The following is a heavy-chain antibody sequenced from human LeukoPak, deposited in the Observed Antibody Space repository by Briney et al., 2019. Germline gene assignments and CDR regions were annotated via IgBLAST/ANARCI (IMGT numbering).Heavy chain of an antibody. CDR1: GFTVSSNY. V-gene: IGHV3-53*01. CDR2: IYSGGST. D-gene: IGHD5-18*01. CDR3: ARSNSYGYGRAYYYGMDV. Sequence: QPGGSLRLSCAASGFTVSSNYMSWVRQAPGKGLEWVSVIYSGGSTYYADSVKGRFTISRDNSKNTLYLQMNSLRAEDTAVYYCARSNSYGYGRAYYYGMDVWGQGTTVTVSS. J-gene: IGHJ6*02.